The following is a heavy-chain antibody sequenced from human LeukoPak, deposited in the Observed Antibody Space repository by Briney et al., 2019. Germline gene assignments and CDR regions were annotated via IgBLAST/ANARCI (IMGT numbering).Heavy chain of an antibody. CDR1: GFTFSSYA. Sequence: PGGSLRLSCAASGFTFSSYAMSWVRQAPGKGLEWVLAISCSGDSTYYADSVKGRFTISRDNSKNTLYLQMNSLRAEDTAVYYCAKGVGGYCSSTSCYVDYYYYYMDVWGKGTTVTVSS. J-gene: IGHJ6*03. CDR2: ISCSGDST. D-gene: IGHD2-2*01. CDR3: AKGVGGYCSSTSCYVDYYYYYMDV. V-gene: IGHV3-23*01.